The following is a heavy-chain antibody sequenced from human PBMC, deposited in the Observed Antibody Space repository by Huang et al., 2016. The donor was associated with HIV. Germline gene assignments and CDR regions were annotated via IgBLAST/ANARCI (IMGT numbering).Heavy chain of an antibody. Sequence: QMQLQQRGAGLLKPSETLSLTCGVSGGSFTGNYLTWIRQAPGKGLEWIGEVNDSGATNNNPSLNGRVTISLDKSNRELSLNLRSVTAADTAVYYCARQWTILEWLLGLDVWGQGTTVFVSS. CDR3: ARQWTILEWLLGLDV. CDR2: VNDSGAT. V-gene: IGHV4-34*02. J-gene: IGHJ6*02. CDR1: GGSFTGNY. D-gene: IGHD3-3*01.